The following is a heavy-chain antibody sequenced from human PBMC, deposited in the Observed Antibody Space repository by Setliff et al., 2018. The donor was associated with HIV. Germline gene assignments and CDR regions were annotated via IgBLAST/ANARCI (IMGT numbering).Heavy chain of an antibody. CDR2: IYQSGTT. D-gene: IGHD2-2*01. Sequence: PSETLSLTCTVSGYSISSGYYWGWIRQPPGKGLEWIGSIYQSGTTYYNPALKSRVTMSVDKSKNQFSLKLTSVTAADTAVYYCARGHCSGTNCYGVDYYGMDVWGQGTTVTVSS. V-gene: IGHV4-38-2*02. CDR1: GYSISSGYY. J-gene: IGHJ6*02. CDR3: ARGHCSGTNCYGVDYYGMDV.